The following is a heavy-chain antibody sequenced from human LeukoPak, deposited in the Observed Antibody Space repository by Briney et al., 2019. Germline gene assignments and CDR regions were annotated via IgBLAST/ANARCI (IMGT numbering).Heavy chain of an antibody. CDR2: IRSKANSYAT. CDR1: GFTFSGST. CDR3: TRLGDGYNSGAFDI. V-gene: IGHV3-73*01. J-gene: IGHJ3*02. Sequence: GGSLRLSCAASGFTFSGSTMHWVRQASGKGLEWVGRIRSKANSYATAYAASVKGRFTISRDDSENRAYLQMNSLKTEDTAVYYCTRLGDGYNSGAFDIWGQGTMVTVSS. D-gene: IGHD5-24*01.